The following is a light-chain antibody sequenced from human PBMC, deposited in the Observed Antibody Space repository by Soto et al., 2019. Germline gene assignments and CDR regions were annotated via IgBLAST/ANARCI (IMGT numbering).Light chain of an antibody. CDR3: SSYTSSSNYV. Sequence: QSVLTQPASVSGSPGQSITISCTGTSSYVGGYNYVSWYQQHPGKAPKLMIYDVSNRPSGVSNRFSGSKSGNTASLTISGLQAEDEADYYCSSYTSSSNYVFGTGTKVTVL. CDR1: SSYVGGYNY. V-gene: IGLV2-14*01. CDR2: DVS. J-gene: IGLJ1*01.